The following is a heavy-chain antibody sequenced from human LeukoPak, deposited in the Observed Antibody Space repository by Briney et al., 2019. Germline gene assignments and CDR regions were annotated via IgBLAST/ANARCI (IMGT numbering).Heavy chain of an antibody. D-gene: IGHD3-3*01. J-gene: IGHJ4*02. CDR1: GYTFTGYY. V-gene: IGHV1-2*02. Sequence: ASVKVSCKASGYTFTGYYMHWARQAAGQGLEWMGWINPNSGGTNYAQKFQGRVTMTRDTSISTAYMELSRLRSDDTAVYYCARDLGSLGFFDYWGQGTLVTVSS. CDR2: INPNSGGT. CDR3: ARDLGSLGFFDY.